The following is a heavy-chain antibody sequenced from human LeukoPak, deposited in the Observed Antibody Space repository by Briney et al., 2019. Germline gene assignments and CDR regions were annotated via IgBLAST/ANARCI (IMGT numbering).Heavy chain of an antibody. CDR2: IYYSGST. J-gene: IGHJ4*02. Sequence: SETLSLTCTVSGVSISSSSYYWGWIRQPPGKGLEWIGSIYYSGSTYYNPSLKSRVTISVDTSKNQFSLKLSSVTPEDTAVYYCARQLIVVVPAAQYYFDYWGQGTLVTVSS. CDR1: GVSISSSSYY. CDR3: ARQLIVVVPAAQYYFDY. V-gene: IGHV4-39*01. D-gene: IGHD2-2*01.